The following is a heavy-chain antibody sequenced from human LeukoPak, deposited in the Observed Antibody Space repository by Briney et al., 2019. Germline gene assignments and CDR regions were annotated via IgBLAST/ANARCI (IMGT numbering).Heavy chain of an antibody. CDR3: ARIHSSGWYFDP. J-gene: IGHJ5*02. CDR2: IYYSGST. Sequence: PSETLSLTCTVPGGSISSYYWSWIRQPPGKGLEWIGYIYYSGSTNYNPSLKSRVTISVDTSKNQFSLKLSSVTAADTAVYYCARIHSSGWYFDPWGQGTLVTVSS. V-gene: IGHV4-59*01. D-gene: IGHD6-19*01. CDR1: GGSISSYY.